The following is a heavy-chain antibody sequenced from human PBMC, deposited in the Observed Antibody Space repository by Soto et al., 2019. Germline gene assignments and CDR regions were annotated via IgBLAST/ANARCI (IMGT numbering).Heavy chain of an antibody. CDR1: GGSISSKTHY. V-gene: IGHV4-39*01. CDR3: ARCDYGSGMDV. D-gene: IGHD4-17*01. Sequence: KPSETLSLTCIVSGGSISSKTHYWGWIRQPPGKGLEWIGSIFYSGSTYYKPSLKSRVNISVDTSKNQFSLKLSSVTAADTAVYYCARCDYGSGMDVWGQGTTVNVSS. J-gene: IGHJ6*02. CDR2: IFYSGST.